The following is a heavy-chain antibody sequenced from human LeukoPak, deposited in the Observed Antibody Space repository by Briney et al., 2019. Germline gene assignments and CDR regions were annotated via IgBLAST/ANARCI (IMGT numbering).Heavy chain of an antibody. D-gene: IGHD3-10*01. J-gene: IGHJ5*02. CDR2: IYYSGST. CDR1: GGSISSYY. Sequence: SETLSLTCTVSGGSISSYYWSWIRQPPGKGLEWIGYIYYSGSTNYNPSLKSRVTISVDTSKNQFSLKLSSVTAADTAVYYCARLYGSGKDQDWFDPWGQGTLVTVSS. CDR3: ARLYGSGKDQDWFDP. V-gene: IGHV4-59*01.